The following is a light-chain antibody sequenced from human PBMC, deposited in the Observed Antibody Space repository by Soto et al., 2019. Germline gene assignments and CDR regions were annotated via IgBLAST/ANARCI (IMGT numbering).Light chain of an antibody. V-gene: IGKV3-15*01. J-gene: IGKJ1*01. CDR2: GAS. CDR3: QQYNNWPPWT. CDR1: QSVSSN. Sequence: EIVMTQSPATLSVSPGERATLSCMASQSVSSNLAWYQQKPGQAPRLLIYGASTRATGIPARFSGSGSGTEFTLTISSLQSEDFAVYFCQQYNNWPPWTFGHGTKVDIK.